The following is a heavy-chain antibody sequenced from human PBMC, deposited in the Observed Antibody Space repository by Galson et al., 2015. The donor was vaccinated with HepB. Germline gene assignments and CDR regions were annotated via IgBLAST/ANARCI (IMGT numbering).Heavy chain of an antibody. CDR2: IDWDDDK. V-gene: IGHV2-70*11. J-gene: IGHJ4*02. CDR1: GFSLSTSGMC. D-gene: IGHD6-13*01. CDR3: ARYSTAGIDY. Sequence: PALVKPTQTLTLTCTFSGFSLSTSGMCVSWIRQPPGKALEWLARIDWDDDKYYSPFLKTRLTISKDTSKNQVVLTMTNMDPVDTATYYCARYSTAGIDYWGQGTLVTVSS.